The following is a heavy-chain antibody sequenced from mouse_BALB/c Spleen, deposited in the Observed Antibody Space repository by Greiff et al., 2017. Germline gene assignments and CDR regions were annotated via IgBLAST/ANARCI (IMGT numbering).Heavy chain of an antibody. CDR3: ARGGSYDGGPSGFDY. D-gene: IGHD2-12*01. V-gene: IGHV2-9*02. CDR1: GFSLTSYG. J-gene: IGHJ2*01. Sequence: QVQLKQSGPGLVAPSQSLSITCTVSGFSLTSYGVHWVRQPPGKGLEWLGVIWAGGSTNYNSALMSRLSISKDNSKSQVFLKMNSLQTDDTAMYYCARGGSYDGGPSGFDYWGQGTTLTVSS. CDR2: IWAGGST.